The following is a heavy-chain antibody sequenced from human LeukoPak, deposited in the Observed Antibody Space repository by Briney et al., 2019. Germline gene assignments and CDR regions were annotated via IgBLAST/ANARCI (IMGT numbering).Heavy chain of an antibody. J-gene: IGHJ2*01. CDR2: ISGNGVTT. Sequence: GGSLRLSCAASGFSFSGDYIHWVRQAPGKGLEYVSAISGNGVTTHYTNSVKGRFTISRDNSKNTVYLQMGSLSTEDTAVYYCARDRRSGLWGSGWYFDLWGRGTLVTVSS. D-gene: IGHD7-27*01. V-gene: IGHV3-64*01. CDR1: GFSFSGDY. CDR3: ARDRRSGLWGSGWYFDL.